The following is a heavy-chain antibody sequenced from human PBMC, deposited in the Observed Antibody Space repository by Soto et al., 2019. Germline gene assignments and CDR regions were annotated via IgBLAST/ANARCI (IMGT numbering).Heavy chain of an antibody. J-gene: IGHJ6*03. Sequence: ASVKVSCKASAYTFINYGINWVRQAPGQGLEWMGWISAHNGDTDYAQNLQDRVTMTTDTSTSTAYMELRSLRSDDTAVYYCARAGYYYYMDVWGKGTTVTVSS. CDR2: ISAHNGDT. CDR1: AYTFINYG. CDR3: ARAGYYYYMDV. V-gene: IGHV1-18*01.